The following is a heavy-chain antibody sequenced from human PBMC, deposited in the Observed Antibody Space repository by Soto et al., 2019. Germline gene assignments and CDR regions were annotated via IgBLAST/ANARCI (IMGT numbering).Heavy chain of an antibody. CDR2: ISGSGGST. D-gene: IGHD3-22*01. Sequence: PGGSLRLSCAASGFTFSSYAMSWVRQAPGKGLEWVSAISGSGGSTYYADSVKGRFTISRDNSKNTLYLQMNSLRAEDTAVYYCARYDSSGYYYSYFDYWGQGTLVTVSS. CDR1: GFTFSSYA. J-gene: IGHJ4*02. V-gene: IGHV3-23*01. CDR3: ARYDSSGYYYSYFDY.